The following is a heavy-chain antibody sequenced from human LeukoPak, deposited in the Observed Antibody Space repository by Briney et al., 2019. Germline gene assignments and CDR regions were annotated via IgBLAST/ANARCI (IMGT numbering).Heavy chain of an antibody. V-gene: IGHV3-7*01. CDR2: IKQDGSEK. CDR3: ARDYKDVWFGVTDY. Sequence: GGSLRLSCAVSGFTVSNNYMSWVRQAPGRGLEWVANIKQDGSEKYYVDSVKGRFTISRDNAKNSLYLQMNSLRAEDTAVYYCARDYKDVWFGVTDYWGQGTLVTVSS. J-gene: IGHJ4*02. CDR1: GFTVSNNY. D-gene: IGHD3-10*01.